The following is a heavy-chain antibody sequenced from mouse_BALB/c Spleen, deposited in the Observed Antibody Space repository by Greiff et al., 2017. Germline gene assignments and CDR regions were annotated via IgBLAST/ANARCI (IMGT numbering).Heavy chain of an antibody. CDR1: GFSLTGYG. J-gene: IGHJ3*01. V-gene: IGHV2-6-7*01. Sequence: QVQLQQSGPGLVAPSQSLSITCTVSGFSLTGYGVNWVRQPPGKGLEWLGMIWGDGSTDYNSALKSRLSISKDNSKSQVFLKMNSLQTDDTARYYCARGEDYYGSSSFAYWGRGTLVTVSA. CDR3: ARGEDYYGSSSFAY. CDR2: IWGDGST. D-gene: IGHD1-1*01.